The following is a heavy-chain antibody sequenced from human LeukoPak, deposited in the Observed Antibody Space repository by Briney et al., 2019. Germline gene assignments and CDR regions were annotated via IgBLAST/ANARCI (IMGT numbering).Heavy chain of an antibody. V-gene: IGHV3-74*01. CDR3: ARDRGALDY. CDR1: GFTFTNYW. D-gene: IGHD1-26*01. J-gene: IGHJ4*02. CDR2: INSDGSVT. Sequence: GESLRLSCAASGFTFTNYWMHWVRQAPGEGLVWVSRINSDGSVTRYADSVKGRFTISRDNAKNTVFLQMNSLRTEDTAVYYCARDRGALDYWGQGTLVTVSS.